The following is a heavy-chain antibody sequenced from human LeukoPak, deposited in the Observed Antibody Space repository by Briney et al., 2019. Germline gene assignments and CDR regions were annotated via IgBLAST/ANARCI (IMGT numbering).Heavy chain of an antibody. J-gene: IGHJ4*02. CDR1: GGSFSGYY. CDR3: ARAHFDWLSHYDY. D-gene: IGHD3-9*01. CDR2: INHSGST. Sequence: SETLPLTCAVYGGSFSGYYWSWIRQPPGKGLEWIGEINHSGSTNYNPSLKSRVTISVDTSKNQFSLQLNSVTPEDTAVYYCARAHFDWLSHYDYWGQGTLVTVSS. V-gene: IGHV4-34*01.